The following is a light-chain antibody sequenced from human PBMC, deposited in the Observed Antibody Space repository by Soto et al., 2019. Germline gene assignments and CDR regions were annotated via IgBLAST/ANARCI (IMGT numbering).Light chain of an antibody. J-gene: IGLJ2*01. V-gene: IGLV2-14*03. CDR1: SSDVGGYNY. Sequence: QSALTQPASVSGSPGQSITISCTGTSSDVGGYNYVSWYQQHPGKAPKLMIYDDSNRPSGVSNRFSGSNSGNTASLTISGLQAEDEADYYCCSYTSSSTRVFGGGTKLTVL. CDR2: DDS. CDR3: CSYTSSSTRV.